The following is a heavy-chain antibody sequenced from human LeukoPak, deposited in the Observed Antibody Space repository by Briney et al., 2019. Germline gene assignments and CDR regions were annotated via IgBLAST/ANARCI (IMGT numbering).Heavy chain of an antibody. V-gene: IGHV3-23*01. CDR2: ISGSGAGT. CDR1: GFTFSSYW. D-gene: IGHD2-8*01. CDR3: AKMVREFYTISYYFDY. J-gene: IGHJ4*02. Sequence: PGGSLRLSCAASGFTFSSYWMHWVRQAPGKGLEWVSGISGSGAGTYYADSVKGRFTISRDNSKNTLYLQMNSLRADDTAVYYCAKMVREFYTISYYFDYWGQGTLVTVSS.